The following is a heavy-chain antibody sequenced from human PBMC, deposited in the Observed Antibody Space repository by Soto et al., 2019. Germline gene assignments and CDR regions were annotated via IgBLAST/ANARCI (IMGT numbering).Heavy chain of an antibody. D-gene: IGHD2-21*02. CDR3: ARVGAIVVVTAMADNWFDP. J-gene: IGHJ5*02. CDR2: IYYSGST. V-gene: IGHV4-31*03. Sequence: SETLSLTCTVSGGSISSGGYYWSWIRQHPGKGLEWIGYIYYSGSTYYNPSLKSRVTISVDTSKNQFSLKLSSVTAADTAVYYCARVGAIVVVTAMADNWFDPWGQGTLVTVSS. CDR1: GGSISSGGYY.